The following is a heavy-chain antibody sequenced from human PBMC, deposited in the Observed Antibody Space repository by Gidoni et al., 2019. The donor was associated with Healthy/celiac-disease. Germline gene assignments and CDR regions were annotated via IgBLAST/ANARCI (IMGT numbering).Heavy chain of an antibody. CDR1: GFTLGDYA. CDR3: TRKGEGELSTPPDY. J-gene: IGHJ4*02. Sequence: EVQLVESGGGLVQPGRSLRLSCTASGFTLGDYAMSWFRQAPGKGLEWVGFIRSKAYGGTTEYAASVKGRFTISRDDSKSIAYLQMNSLKTEDTAVYYCTRKGEGELSTPPDYWGQGTLVTVSS. V-gene: IGHV3-49*03. CDR2: IRSKAYGGTT. D-gene: IGHD3-16*02.